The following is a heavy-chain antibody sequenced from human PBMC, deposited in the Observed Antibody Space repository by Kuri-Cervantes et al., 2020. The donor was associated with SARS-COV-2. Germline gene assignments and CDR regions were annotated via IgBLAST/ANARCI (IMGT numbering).Heavy chain of an antibody. D-gene: IGHD3-16*01. J-gene: IGHJ3*02. Sequence: GGSLRLSCAASGFTFSSYGMNWVRQAPGKGLEWVSYISSSGSTIYYADSVKGRFTISRDNAKNSLYLQMNSLRAEDTAVYYCARRMGDAFDIWGQGTMVTVSS. V-gene: IGHV3-48*03. CDR2: ISSSGSTI. CDR1: GFTFSSYG. CDR3: ARRMGDAFDI.